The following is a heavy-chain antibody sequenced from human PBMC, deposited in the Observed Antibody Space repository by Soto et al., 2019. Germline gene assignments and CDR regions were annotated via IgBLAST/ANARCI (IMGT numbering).Heavy chain of an antibody. CDR1: GSSISGYY. J-gene: IGHJ4*02. CDR2: IYDSGII. D-gene: IGHD7-27*01. CDR3: ARSPRLGIGSFDY. V-gene: IGHV4-59*01. Sequence: SETLSLTCSVSGSSISGYYWSWIRQPPGKGLEWIGYIYDSGIIKYNPSLKSPVTISKDTSKSQFSLKLSSVTAADTAVYYCARSPRLGIGSFDYWGQGTLVTVSS.